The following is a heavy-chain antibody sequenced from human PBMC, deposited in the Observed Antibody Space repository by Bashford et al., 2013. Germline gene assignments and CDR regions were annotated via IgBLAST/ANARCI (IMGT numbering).Heavy chain of an antibody. Sequence: SETLSLTCTVSGGSISSGGYYWNWIRQPPREGPGVDWVPSITVGTPTRSRPSRVESPYQQTCLRISSPLKLTSVTAADTAVYYCARGRAGDVPPFDHWGQGTLV. CDR2: SITVGTP. CDR3: ARGRAGDVPPFDH. V-gene: IGHV4-31*03. CDR1: GGSISSGGYY. D-gene: IGHD7-27*01. J-gene: IGHJ4*02.